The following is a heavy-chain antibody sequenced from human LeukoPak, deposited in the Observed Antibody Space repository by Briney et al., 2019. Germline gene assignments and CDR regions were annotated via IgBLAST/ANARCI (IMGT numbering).Heavy chain of an antibody. CDR1: GFTFSSYG. Sequence: GGSLRLSCAASGFTFSSYGMSWVRQAPGKGLEWVSAISGSGGSRYYADSVKGRFTISRDNSKNTLYLQMNRLRAEDTAVYYCAKDLGAVVVVILDAFDIWGQGTMVTVSS. D-gene: IGHD3-22*01. J-gene: IGHJ3*02. CDR2: ISGSGGSR. CDR3: AKDLGAVVVVILDAFDI. V-gene: IGHV3-23*01.